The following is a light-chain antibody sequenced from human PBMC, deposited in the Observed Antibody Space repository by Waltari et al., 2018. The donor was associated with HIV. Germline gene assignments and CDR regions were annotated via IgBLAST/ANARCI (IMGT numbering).Light chain of an antibody. CDR1: NSYNH. CDR2: DVS. V-gene: IGLV2-23*02. Sequence: QSALTQPASVSGSPGQSITISCTGTNSYNHVSWYHHHPGKAPKLRIYDVSERPSGVSNRFSGSKSGNTASLTISGLQAEDEADYYCCSYAGSSTLVFGGGTKLTVL. J-gene: IGLJ2*01. CDR3: CSYAGSSTLV.